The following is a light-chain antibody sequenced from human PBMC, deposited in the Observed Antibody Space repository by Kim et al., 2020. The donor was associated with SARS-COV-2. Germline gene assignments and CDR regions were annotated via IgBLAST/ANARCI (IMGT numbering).Light chain of an antibody. J-gene: IGLJ2*01. Sequence: KTLTISCTGSSGSIASNYVQWYQLRPGSAPTTVIYEDNHRPSGVPDRFSGSIDSSSNSASLTISGLKTEDEADYYCQSYDSSNPVVFGGGTQLTVL. CDR3: QSYDSSNPVV. CDR2: EDN. CDR1: SGSIASNY. V-gene: IGLV6-57*02.